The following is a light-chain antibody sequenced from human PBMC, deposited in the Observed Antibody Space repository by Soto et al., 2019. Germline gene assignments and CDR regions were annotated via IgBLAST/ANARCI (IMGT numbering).Light chain of an antibody. V-gene: IGLV1-40*01. CDR1: RSNIGAGYD. Sequence: QPVLTQPPSVSGAPGQRVTISCTGSRSNIGAGYDVHWYQQLPGTAPKLLIYGNSNRPSGVPDRFSGSKSGTSASLAITGLQAEDEADYYCQSYDVTLSAVFGGGTQLTVL. J-gene: IGLJ2*01. CDR3: QSYDVTLSAV. CDR2: GNS.